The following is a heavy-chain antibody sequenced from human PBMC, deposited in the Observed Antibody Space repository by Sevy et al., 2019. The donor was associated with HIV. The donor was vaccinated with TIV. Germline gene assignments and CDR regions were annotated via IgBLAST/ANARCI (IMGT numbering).Heavy chain of an antibody. CDR2: IKSKTDGGTI. CDR3: ITDPGYRGYDEEVINYYYYGMDV. Sequence: GGSLRLSCAASGFTFSSAWMSWVRLAPGKGLEWVGHIKSKTDGGTIDYAAPVKGRFTISREDSKNTLYLQMNSLKTEDTAAYYCITDPGYRGYDEEVINYYYYGMDVWGQGTTVTVSS. V-gene: IGHV3-15*01. J-gene: IGHJ6*02. CDR1: GFTFSSAW. D-gene: IGHD5-12*01.